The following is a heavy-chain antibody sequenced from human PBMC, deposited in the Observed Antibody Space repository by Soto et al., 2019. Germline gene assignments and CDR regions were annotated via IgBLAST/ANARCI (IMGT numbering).Heavy chain of an antibody. CDR2: IYYSGRT. Sequence: SETLSLTCTVSGGPFSSYYWSWIRQPPGKGLEWIGHIYYSGRTNYNPSLKSRVTISGDTSKNQLSLKLSSVTAADTAVYYCARDYYYDSRGYPGAYYYGMDVWGQGTTVPVS. CDR3: ARDYYYDSRGYPGAYYYGMDV. D-gene: IGHD3-22*01. J-gene: IGHJ6*02. V-gene: IGHV4-59*01. CDR1: GGPFSSYY.